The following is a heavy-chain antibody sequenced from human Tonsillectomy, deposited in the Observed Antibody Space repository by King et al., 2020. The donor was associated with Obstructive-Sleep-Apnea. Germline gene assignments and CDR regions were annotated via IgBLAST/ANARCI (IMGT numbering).Heavy chain of an antibody. Sequence: VQLVESGGGLVKPGGSLRLSCAASGFTFSDYYMSWIRQAPGKGLEWVSYISSSSSYTNYADSVKGRFTSSRDNAKNSLYLQMNSLRAEDTAVYYCARVGIAVAGTWDYWGQGTLVTVSS. V-gene: IGHV3-11*06. J-gene: IGHJ4*02. D-gene: IGHD6-19*01. CDR3: ARVGIAVAGTWDY. CDR2: ISSSSSYT. CDR1: GFTFSDYY.